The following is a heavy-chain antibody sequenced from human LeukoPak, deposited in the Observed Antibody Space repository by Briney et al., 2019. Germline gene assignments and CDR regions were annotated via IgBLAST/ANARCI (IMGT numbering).Heavy chain of an antibody. J-gene: IGHJ3*02. CDR3: ARDRPTVTTYDAFDI. Sequence: SETLSLTCTVSGGSISSYYWSWIRQPAGKGLEWIGRIYTRGSTNYNPSLKSRVTMSVDTSKNQFSLKLSSVTAADTAVYYCARDRPTVTTYDAFDIWGQGTMVTVSS. CDR1: GGSISSYY. V-gene: IGHV4-4*07. CDR2: IYTRGST. D-gene: IGHD4-17*01.